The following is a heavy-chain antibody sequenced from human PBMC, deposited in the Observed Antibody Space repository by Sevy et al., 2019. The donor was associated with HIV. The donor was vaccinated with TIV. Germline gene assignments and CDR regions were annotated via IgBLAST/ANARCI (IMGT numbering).Heavy chain of an antibody. CDR2: ISSSSSYT. CDR1: VFTFSDYY. Sequence: GGSLRLSCAASVFTFSDYYMSWIRQAPGKGLEWVSYISSSSSYTNYADSVKGRFTISRDNAKNSLYLQMNSLRAEDTAVYYCARESSSGSYQTDWGQGTLVTVSS. CDR3: ARESSSGSYQTD. V-gene: IGHV3-11*06. D-gene: IGHD1-26*01. J-gene: IGHJ4*02.